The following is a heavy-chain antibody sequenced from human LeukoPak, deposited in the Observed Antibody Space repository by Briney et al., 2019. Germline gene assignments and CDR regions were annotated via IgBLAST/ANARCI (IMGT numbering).Heavy chain of an antibody. V-gene: IGHV1-2*02. Sequence: GASVKVSCKASGYTFTGYYMHWVRQAPGQGLEWMGWINPNSGGTNYAQKFQGRVTMTRDTSISTAYMELSRLRSDDTAVYYCAKEDDILEYYFDYWGQGTLVTVSS. J-gene: IGHJ4*02. D-gene: IGHD3-9*01. CDR3: AKEDDILEYYFDY. CDR2: INPNSGGT. CDR1: GYTFTGYY.